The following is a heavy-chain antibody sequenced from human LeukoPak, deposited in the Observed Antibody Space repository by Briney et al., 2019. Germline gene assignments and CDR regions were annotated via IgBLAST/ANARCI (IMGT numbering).Heavy chain of an antibody. CDR1: GFTFDDYA. J-gene: IGHJ6*02. V-gene: IGHV3-43*02. D-gene: IGHD3-10*01. CDR3: AKDMVEGITMVRGVLYYYYYGMDV. Sequence: GGSLRLSCAPSGFTFDDYAMHWVRQAPGKCLEWVSLISGDGGSTYYADSVKGRFTISRDNSKNSLYLQMNSLRTEDTALYYCAKDMVEGITMVRGVLYYYYYGMDVWGQGTTVTVSS. CDR2: ISGDGGST.